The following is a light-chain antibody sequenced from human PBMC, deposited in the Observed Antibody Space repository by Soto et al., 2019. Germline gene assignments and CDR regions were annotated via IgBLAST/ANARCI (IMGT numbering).Light chain of an antibody. CDR2: GAS. Sequence: EIVLTQSPGTLSFSPGERATLSCRSSQSVSSSYLAWYQQKPGQAPRLLIYGASSRATGIPDRFSGSGSGTDFTLTISRLEPEDFAVYYCQQYGSSLITFGQGTRREIK. V-gene: IGKV3-20*01. CDR3: QQYGSSLIT. J-gene: IGKJ5*01. CDR1: QSVSSSY.